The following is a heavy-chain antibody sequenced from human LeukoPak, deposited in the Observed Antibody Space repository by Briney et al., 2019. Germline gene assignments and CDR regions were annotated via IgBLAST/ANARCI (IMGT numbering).Heavy chain of an antibody. CDR3: AREMSSYSGSYYDY. D-gene: IGHD1-26*01. V-gene: IGHV4-61*01. CDR2: IYYSGST. J-gene: IGHJ4*02. Sequence: SETLSLTCTVSGGSVSSGSYYWSWIRQPPGKGLEWIGYIYYSGSTNYNPSLKSRVTISVDTSKNQFSLKLSSVTAADTAVYYCAREMSSYSGSYYDYWGQGTLVTVSS. CDR1: GGSVSSGSYY.